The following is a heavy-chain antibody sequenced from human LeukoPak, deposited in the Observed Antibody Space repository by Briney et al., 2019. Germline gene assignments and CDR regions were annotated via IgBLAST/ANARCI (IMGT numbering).Heavy chain of an antibody. J-gene: IGHJ6*04. D-gene: IGHD3-10*02. CDR1: GFTFSRYE. V-gene: IGHV3-48*03. CDR2: ISSSGSTI. Sequence: PGGSLRLSCAASGFTFSRYEMNWVRQAPGEGLEWVSYISSSGSTIYYADSVKGRFTISRDNAKNSLYLQMNSLSAEDTAVYYCAELGITMIGGVWGKGTTVTISS. CDR3: AELGITMIGGV.